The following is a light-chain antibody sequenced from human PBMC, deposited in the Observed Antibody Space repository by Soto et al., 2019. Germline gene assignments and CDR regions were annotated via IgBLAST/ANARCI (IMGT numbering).Light chain of an antibody. CDR2: GAS. CDR1: QSVSSTF. V-gene: IGKV3-20*01. Sequence: DIVLTQSPGTLSLSPGERATPSCRASQSVSSTFFAWYQQKPGQAPRLLMFGASNRATGIPDRFSGSGSGTDFTLTISRLEPEDFAMYYCQQYGTSPRGTFGQGTKVDIK. J-gene: IGKJ1*01. CDR3: QQYGTSPRGT.